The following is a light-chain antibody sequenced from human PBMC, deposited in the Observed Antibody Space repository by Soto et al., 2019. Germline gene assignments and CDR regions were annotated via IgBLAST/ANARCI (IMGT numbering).Light chain of an antibody. CDR2: LAS. J-gene: IGKJ2*01. CDR3: QQYYYRPPYT. Sequence: EIVLTQSPATLSSFPGDRVTLSCRASQAVNTRLAWYQHRPGQAPRLLIYLASNRAAGVPARFSGSGSGTDFTLTISDVEPEDFGVYYCQQYYYRPPYTFGQGTKLEIK. V-gene: IGKV3-11*01. CDR1: QAVNTR.